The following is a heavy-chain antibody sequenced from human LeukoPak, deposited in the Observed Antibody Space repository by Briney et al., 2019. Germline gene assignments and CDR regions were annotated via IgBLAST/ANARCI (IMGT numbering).Heavy chain of an antibody. CDR1: GGSIRSGDYY. D-gene: IGHD1-20*01. CDR3: ARHINGDWFDP. J-gene: IGHJ5*02. V-gene: IGHV4-30-4*01. Sequence: SETLSLTCTVSGGSIRSGDYYWNWIRQSPGKGLEWIGYISHSGNTYYNPSLMSRITISVDTSKNQFSLKLSSVTAADTAVYYCARHINGDWFDPWGQGTLVTVSS. CDR2: ISHSGNT.